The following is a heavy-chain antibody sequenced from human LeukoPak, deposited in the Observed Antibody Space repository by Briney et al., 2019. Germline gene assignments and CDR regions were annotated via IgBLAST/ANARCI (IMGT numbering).Heavy chain of an antibody. CDR1: GYTFTSYY. J-gene: IGHJ5*02. CDR2: INPSGGST. Sequence: ASVKVSCKASGYTFTSYYMHWVRQAPGQGLEWMGIINPSGGSTSYAQKFQGRVTMTTDTSTSTAYMELRSLRSDDAAVYYCARDHDGLGYCSSTSCQNWFDPWGQGTLVTVSS. CDR3: ARDHDGLGYCSSTSCQNWFDP. D-gene: IGHD2-2*01. V-gene: IGHV1-46*01.